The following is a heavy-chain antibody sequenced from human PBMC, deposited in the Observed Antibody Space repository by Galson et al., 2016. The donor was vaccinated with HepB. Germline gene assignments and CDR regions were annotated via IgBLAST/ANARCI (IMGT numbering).Heavy chain of an antibody. J-gene: IGHJ3*02. D-gene: IGHD2-15*01. CDR2: IYPGDSDT. CDR3: ARLGSDGYLDAFDI. Sequence: QSGAEVKKPGESLKISCKGSGSSFTTRWIGWVRQMPGKGPEWMGIIYPGDSDTRYSPSFQGQVTISADKTISTAYLQWSGLKASDTAMHYCARLGSDGYLDAFDIWGQGTLVTVSS. V-gene: IGHV5-51*01. CDR1: GSSFTTRW.